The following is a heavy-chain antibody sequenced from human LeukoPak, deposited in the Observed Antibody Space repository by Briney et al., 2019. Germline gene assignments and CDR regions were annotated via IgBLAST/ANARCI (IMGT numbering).Heavy chain of an antibody. J-gene: IGHJ4*02. D-gene: IGHD3-10*01. CDR2: ISANDGNT. Sequence: ASVKVSCKASGYTFTSYQINWVRQATGQGLEWMGWISANDGNTDYPQKLQGRVTMTTDTSTSTAYMELRSLRSDDTAVYYCARESHVTREDYWGQGTLVTVSS. V-gene: IGHV1-18*01. CDR3: ARESHVTREDY. CDR1: GYTFTSYQ.